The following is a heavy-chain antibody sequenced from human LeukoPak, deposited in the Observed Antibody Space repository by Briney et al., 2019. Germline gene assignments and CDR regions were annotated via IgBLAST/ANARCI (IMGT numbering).Heavy chain of an antibody. CDR3: ARESGFDLTGP. J-gene: IGHJ5*02. CDR2: ISGSGGST. D-gene: IGHD3-10*01. Sequence: GGSLRLSCVTSGFTFSSYAMSWVRQAPGKGLEWVSAISGSGGSTYYADSVKGRFTISRDNSKNTLYLQMNSLRAEDTAVYYCARESGFDLTGPWGQGTLVTVSS. CDR1: GFTFSSYA. V-gene: IGHV3-23*01.